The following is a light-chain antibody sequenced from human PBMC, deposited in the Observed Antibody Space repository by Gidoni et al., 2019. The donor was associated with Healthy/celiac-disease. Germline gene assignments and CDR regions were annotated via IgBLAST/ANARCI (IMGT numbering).Light chain of an antibody. J-gene: IGLJ2*01. CDR2: GNS. V-gene: IGLV1-40*01. Sequence: QSVLTQPPSVSGAPGQRVTISCTGGSSNIGAGYDVHWYQQLPGTAPKLLIYGNSNRPSGVPDRFSGSRSGTSASLAITGLQAEDEADYYCQSYDNSLSGSGVFGGGTKLTVL. CDR1: SSNIGAGYD. CDR3: QSYDNSLSGSGV.